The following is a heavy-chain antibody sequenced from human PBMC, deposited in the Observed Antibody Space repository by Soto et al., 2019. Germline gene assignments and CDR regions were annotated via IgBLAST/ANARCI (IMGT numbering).Heavy chain of an antibody. J-gene: IGHJ6*02. Sequence: QVQLVQSGAEVKKPGASVKVSCKASGSTFTSYDINWVRQATGQGLEWMGWMNLNSGNTGYAQKLHGRVTRTRNTSISTAYLELSSLRSEDTAVYYCTSGFSVRRVIIIREYGMDVWGQGTTVTVSS. CDR1: GSTFTSYD. D-gene: IGHD3-10*01. V-gene: IGHV1-8*01. CDR3: TSGFSVRRVIIIREYGMDV. CDR2: MNLNSGNT.